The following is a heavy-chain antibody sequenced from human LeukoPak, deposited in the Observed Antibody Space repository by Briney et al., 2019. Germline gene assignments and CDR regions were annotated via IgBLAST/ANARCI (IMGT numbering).Heavy chain of an antibody. J-gene: IGHJ4*02. Sequence: GGSLILSCAASGFTFSNYEMNWVRQAPGKGLERVSYISSNGSTIYYAASVKDRFTISRHNAKHTLYLQMNSLRAEDTAVYYCARATGVLFLDSGSSFDYWGQGTVVTVSS. D-gene: IGHD3-10*01. CDR3: ARATGVLFLDSGSSFDY. CDR2: ISSNGSTI. CDR1: GFTFSNYE. V-gene: IGHV3-48*03.